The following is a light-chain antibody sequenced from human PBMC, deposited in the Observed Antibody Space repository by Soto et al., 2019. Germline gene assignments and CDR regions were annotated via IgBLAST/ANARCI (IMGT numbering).Light chain of an antibody. J-gene: IGKJ5*01. V-gene: IGKV3-20*01. CDR2: GAS. CDR1: QTGSTS. Sequence: EIVMTQSPDTLSVSPGEGATLSCRASQTGSTSLSWYQHKPGQAPRLLISGASRRATGIPDRFSGAGSGTDFTLTISRLEPEDFALYYCQQHDILPITFGQGTRLEI. CDR3: QQHDILPIT.